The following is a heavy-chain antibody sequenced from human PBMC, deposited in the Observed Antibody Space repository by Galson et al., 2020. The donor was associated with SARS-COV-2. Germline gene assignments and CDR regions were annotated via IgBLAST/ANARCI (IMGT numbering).Heavy chain of an antibody. J-gene: IGHJ4*02. D-gene: IGHD6-19*01. CDR2: IKEDGSEK. V-gene: IGHV3-7*01. CDR3: ARDEGAGTLDGYY. CDR1: GFTFSTYW. Sequence: TGGSLRLSCAASGFTFSTYWMSWVRQAPGKGLEWVANIKEDGSEKNYVDSVKGRFTISRDNAKNSLYVQMNSLRAEDTAVYYCARDEGAGTLDGYYWGQGTLVTVSS.